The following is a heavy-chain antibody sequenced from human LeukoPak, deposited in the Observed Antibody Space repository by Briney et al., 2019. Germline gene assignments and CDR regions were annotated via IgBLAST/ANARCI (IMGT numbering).Heavy chain of an antibody. CDR2: ISGSGGNT. D-gene: IGHD3-3*01. CDR1: GFTFSSYA. J-gene: IGHJ3*02. V-gene: IGHV3-23*01. CDR3: ARGLHYDFWSGNAFDI. Sequence: PGGSLRLSCVASGFTFSSYAVNWVRQAPGKGLEWVSGISGSGGNTYYADSMKGRFTISRDNSKNTLYLQMNSLRAEDTAVYYCARGLHYDFWSGNAFDIWGQGTMFTVSS.